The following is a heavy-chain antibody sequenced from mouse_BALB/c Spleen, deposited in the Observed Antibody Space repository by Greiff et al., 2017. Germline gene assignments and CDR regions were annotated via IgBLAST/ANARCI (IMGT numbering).Heavy chain of an antibody. CDR1: GFTFKDTY. D-gene: IGHD1-1*01. J-gene: IGHJ4*01. V-gene: IGHV14-3*02. CDR3: ARSSSYAMDY. Sequence: VQLQQSGAELVKPGASVKLSCTASGFTFKDTYMHWVKQRPEQGLEWIGRIDPANGNTKYDPKFQGKATITADTSSNTAYLQLSSLTSEDTAVYYWARSSSYAMDYWGQGTWVTVSA. CDR2: IDPANGNT.